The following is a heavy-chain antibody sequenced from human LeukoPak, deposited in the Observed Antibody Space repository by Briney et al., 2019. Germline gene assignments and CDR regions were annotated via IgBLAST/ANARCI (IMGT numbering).Heavy chain of an antibody. V-gene: IGHV4-34*01. CDR1: GGSFSGYY. CDR2: INHSGST. D-gene: IGHD4-23*01. CDR3: AAWGVDYGGNFDYSDY. Sequence: SETLSLTCAVYGGSFSGYYWSWIRQPPGKGLEWIGEINHSGSTNYNPSLKSRVTISVDTSKNQFSLKLSSGTAADTATYYCAAWGVDYGGNFDYSDYWGQGTLVTVSA. J-gene: IGHJ4*02.